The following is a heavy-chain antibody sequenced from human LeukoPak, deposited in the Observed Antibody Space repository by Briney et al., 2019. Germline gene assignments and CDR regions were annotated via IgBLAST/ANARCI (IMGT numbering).Heavy chain of an antibody. CDR1: GGSIRSYY. J-gene: IGHJ6*02. Sequence: SETLSLTCTVSGGSIRSYYWSWIRQTPGKGLEWIGYIYYSGSTNYNPSLKSRVTISVDTSKNQFSLKLSSVTAADTAVYYCARHNVAVAGTIDYGMDVWGQGTTVTVSS. CDR3: ARHNVAVAGTIDYGMDV. D-gene: IGHD6-19*01. CDR2: IYYSGST. V-gene: IGHV4-59*08.